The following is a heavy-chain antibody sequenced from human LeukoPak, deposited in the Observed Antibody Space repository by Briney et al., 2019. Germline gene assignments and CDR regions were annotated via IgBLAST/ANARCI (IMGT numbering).Heavy chain of an antibody. Sequence: SQTLSLTCAICGNSVSSNSAAWTWIRQSPSRGLELLERTYYRSKWDNDYAVSVKSRITINPDTSKNQFSLQLNSVTPEDRAMYYCARGRVTTIANYYYYYIDVRGKGTTVTVSS. D-gene: IGHD4-17*01. J-gene: IGHJ6*03. CDR3: ARGRVTTIANYYYYYIDV. V-gene: IGHV6-1*01. CDR1: GNSVSSNSAA. CDR2: TYYRSKWDN.